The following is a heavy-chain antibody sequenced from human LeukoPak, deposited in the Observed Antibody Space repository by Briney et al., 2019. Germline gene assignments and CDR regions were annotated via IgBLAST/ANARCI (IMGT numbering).Heavy chain of an antibody. V-gene: IGHV5-51*01. Sequence: GESLKISCEASGYTFSNYWIGWVRQVPGQGLEWVAFVYPGDSDTRYSPSFQGQVTISADKSISTAYLQWSSLKASDTAMYYCARRPGAGTDYWGQGTLVTVSS. CDR2: VYPGDSDT. J-gene: IGHJ4*02. CDR3: ARRPGAGTDY. D-gene: IGHD6-13*01. CDR1: GYTFSNYW.